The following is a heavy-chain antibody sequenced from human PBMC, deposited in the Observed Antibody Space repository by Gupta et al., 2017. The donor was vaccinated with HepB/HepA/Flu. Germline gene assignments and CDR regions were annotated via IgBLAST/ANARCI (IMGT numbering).Heavy chain of an antibody. Sequence: EVQLVESGGALVQRGGSLRLSCVASGFTVSGSYMTWVRKATGKGLEWVSIIYSGSSTTYYADSVKGRFTISRDSSKNTLFLQMNSLTAEDTAIYYCGRVVSNDYVTDWGQGTLVTGSS. CDR3: GRVVSNDYVTD. CDR2: IYSGSSTT. D-gene: IGHD3-16*01. CDR1: GFTVSGSY. V-gene: IGHV3-66*01. J-gene: IGHJ4*02.